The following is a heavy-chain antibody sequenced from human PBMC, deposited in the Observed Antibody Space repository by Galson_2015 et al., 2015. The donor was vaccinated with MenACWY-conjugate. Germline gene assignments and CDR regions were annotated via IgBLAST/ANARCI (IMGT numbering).Heavy chain of an antibody. J-gene: IGHJ4*02. V-gene: IGHV4-61*02. CDR2: IYTSGSSGST. CDR1: GGSISSGSYY. Sequence: TLSLTCTVSGGSISSGSYYWSWIRRPAGKGLEWIGRIYTSGSSGSTNYNPSLKSQVTISVDTSKNQSSLKLSSVTAADTAVYYFASLGYCSTTSCYAFDDWGQGSLVTVSS. D-gene: IGHD2-2*01. CDR3: ASLGYCSTTSCYAFDD.